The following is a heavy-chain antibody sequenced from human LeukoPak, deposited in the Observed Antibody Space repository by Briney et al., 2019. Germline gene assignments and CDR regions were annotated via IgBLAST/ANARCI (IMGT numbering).Heavy chain of an antibody. J-gene: IGHJ6*03. CDR1: GYTFTSYG. CDR3: ARDRWGVNYYQYMDV. Sequence: ASVKVSCKASGYTFTSYGISWVRQAPGQGLEWMGWISAYNGNRKYEKKLQGRVTMTTDTGTSTAYMELSSMRADDTAVYYCARDRWGVNYYQYMDVWGKGTTVTVSS. D-gene: IGHD3-10*01. V-gene: IGHV1-18*01. CDR2: ISAYNGNR.